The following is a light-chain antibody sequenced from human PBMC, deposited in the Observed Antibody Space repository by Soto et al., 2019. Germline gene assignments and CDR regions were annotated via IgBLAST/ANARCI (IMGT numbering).Light chain of an antibody. CDR1: QTITSD. CDR3: QQTYSTPGWT. V-gene: IGKV1-39*01. J-gene: IGKJ1*01. Sequence: DIHMTQSPSTVSASVGDRVTITCRASQTITSDLNWYQQRPGKAPKLLIYAASNLQSGVPSRFSGSGSGTDFTFIISSLQPEDSATYYCQQTYSTPGWTFGQGTKVDIK. CDR2: AAS.